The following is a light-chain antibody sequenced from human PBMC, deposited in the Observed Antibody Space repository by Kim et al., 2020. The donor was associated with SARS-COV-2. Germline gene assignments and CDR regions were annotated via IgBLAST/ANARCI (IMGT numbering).Light chain of an antibody. J-gene: IGLJ2*01. CDR2: GKN. Sequence: SSELTQDPAVSVALGQTVRIPCQGDSLRSYYATWYQQKPGQAPIVVIYGKNNRPSGIPDRFSGSSSGDTASLTITGTQAGDEADYYCNSRGSNDNVLFGGGTKLTVL. CDR3: NSRGSNDNVL. CDR1: SLRSYY. V-gene: IGLV3-19*01.